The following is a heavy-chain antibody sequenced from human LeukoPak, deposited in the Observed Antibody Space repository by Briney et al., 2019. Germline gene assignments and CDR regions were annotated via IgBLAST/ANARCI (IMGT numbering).Heavy chain of an antibody. CDR1: GFIFSSYA. D-gene: IGHD6-19*01. J-gene: IGHJ4*02. Sequence: GGSLRLSCAASGFIFSSYAMHWVRQAPGKGLEWLAVISYDGSNTYYADSVKGRFSISRDNSKNTMYLQMNSLRAEDTAVYYCARGPNGSSGWLKYFDFWGQGTPVTVSS. CDR2: ISYDGSNT. V-gene: IGHV3-30-3*01. CDR3: ARGPNGSSGWLKYFDF.